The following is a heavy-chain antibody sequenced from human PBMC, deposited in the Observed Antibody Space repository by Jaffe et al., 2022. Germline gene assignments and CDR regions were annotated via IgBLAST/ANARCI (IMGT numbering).Heavy chain of an antibody. CDR2: IYHSGST. CDR3: ARHAIGPLIVGAQAPFDY. V-gene: IGHV4-38-2*01. Sequence: QVQLQESGPGLVKPSETLSLTCAVSGYSISSGYYWGWIRQPPGKGLEWIGSIYHSGSTYYNPSLKSRVTISVDTSKNQFSLKLSSVTAADTAVYYCARHAIGPLIVGAQAPFDYWGQGTLVTVSS. D-gene: IGHD1-26*01. CDR1: GYSISSGYY. J-gene: IGHJ4*02.